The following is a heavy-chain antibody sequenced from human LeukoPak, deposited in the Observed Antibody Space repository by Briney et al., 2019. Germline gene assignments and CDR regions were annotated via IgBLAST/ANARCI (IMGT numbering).Heavy chain of an antibody. CDR1: GFTFSNYG. CDR2: IWYDGSNK. D-gene: IGHD2/OR15-2a*01. J-gene: IGHJ4*02. V-gene: IGHV3-33*01. CDR3: AREGPRGNSQFDY. Sequence: GGSLRLSCAASGFTFSNYGMHWVRQAPGKGLEWVALIWYDGSNKYYTDSVKGRLTISRDNSKDTLFLQMNSLRAEDTAVYYCAREGPRGNSQFDYWGQGALVTVSS.